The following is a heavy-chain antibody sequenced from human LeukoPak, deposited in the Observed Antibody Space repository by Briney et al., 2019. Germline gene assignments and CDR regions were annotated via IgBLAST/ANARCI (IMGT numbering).Heavy chain of an antibody. Sequence: PGGSLRLSCAASGFTFSSFAMNWVRQAPGKGLEWVSAISGSGGSTYYADSVKGRFTISRDNSKSTLYLQMNSLRAEDTAVYYCAKDAQNPYYYGSGPIFYYFDYWGQGTLVTVSS. D-gene: IGHD3-10*01. CDR1: GFTFSSFA. CDR2: ISGSGGST. CDR3: AKDAQNPYYYGSGPIFYYFDY. V-gene: IGHV3-23*01. J-gene: IGHJ4*02.